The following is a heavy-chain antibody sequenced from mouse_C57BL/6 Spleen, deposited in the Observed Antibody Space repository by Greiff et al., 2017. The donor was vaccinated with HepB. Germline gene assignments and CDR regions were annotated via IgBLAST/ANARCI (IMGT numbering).Heavy chain of an antibody. CDR3: ARRGHYDDYYAMDY. CDR2: ISDGGSYT. J-gene: IGHJ4*01. CDR1: GFTFSSYA. D-gene: IGHD2-4*01. V-gene: IGHV5-4*03. Sequence: DVMLVESGGGLVKPGGSLKLSCAASGFTFSSYAMSWVRQTPEKRLEWVATISDGGSYTYYPDNVKGRFTISRDNAKNNLYLQMSHLKSEDTAMYYCARRGHYDDYYAMDYWGQGTSVTVSS.